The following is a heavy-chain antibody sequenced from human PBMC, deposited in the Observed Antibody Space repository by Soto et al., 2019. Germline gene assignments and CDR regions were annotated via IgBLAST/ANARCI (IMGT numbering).Heavy chain of an antibody. D-gene: IGHD5-18*01. V-gene: IGHV1-46*01. J-gene: IGHJ4*02. Sequence: ASVKVSCKASGYTFTSYYMNWVRQAPGQGLEWLGIINPSGGYTTYAQRFLGRVTMTRDTSTSTVYMELRSLRSNDAAVYYCARDTAMALPDAWGQGTLVTVSS. CDR2: INPSGGYT. CDR3: ARDTAMALPDA. CDR1: GYTFTSYY.